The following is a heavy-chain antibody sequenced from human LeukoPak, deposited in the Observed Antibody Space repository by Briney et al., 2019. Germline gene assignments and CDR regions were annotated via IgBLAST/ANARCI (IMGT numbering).Heavy chain of an antibody. CDR1: GGSISSYY. CDR2: IYYSGST. D-gene: IGHD3-22*01. J-gene: IGHJ4*02. V-gene: IGHV4-59*01. Sequence: SETLSLTCTVSGGSISSYYWSWIRQPPGKGLEWIGYIYYSGSTNYNPSLKSRVTISVDTSKNQFSLKLSSVTAADTAVYYCARVSSALGYFDYCGQGTLVTVSS. CDR3: ARVSSALGYFDY.